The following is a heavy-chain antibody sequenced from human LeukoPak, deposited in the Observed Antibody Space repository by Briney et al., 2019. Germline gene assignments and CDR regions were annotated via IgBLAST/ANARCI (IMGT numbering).Heavy chain of an antibody. J-gene: IGHJ5*02. CDR1: GFTFSNYA. Sequence: GGSLRLSCAASGFTFSNYAMTWVRQAPGKGLEWVSSINGGGGSKHYADSVKGRFTISRDNAKNSLSLQMNSLRAEDTAVYYCARGGDPTMIRGASWFDHWGQGNLVTVSS. CDR3: ARGGDPTMIRGASWFDH. V-gene: IGHV3-21*01. D-gene: IGHD3-10*01. CDR2: INGGGGSK.